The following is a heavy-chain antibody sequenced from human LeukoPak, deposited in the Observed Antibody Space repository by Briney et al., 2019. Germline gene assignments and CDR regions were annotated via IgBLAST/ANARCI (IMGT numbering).Heavy chain of an antibody. D-gene: IGHD4-17*01. V-gene: IGHV4-4*07. CDR2: VYTSGLT. J-gene: IGHJ4*02. Sequence: PSATLSLTCTVSGGSIRSYYWSWIRQPAGKGLEWIGRVYTSGLTGYNPSLKSRVTMSVDTSKNQLSLKLTSVTAADTAVYYCATSALDYGDFDSLFDYWGQGTLVTVSS. CDR3: ATSALDYGDFDSLFDY. CDR1: GGSIRSYY.